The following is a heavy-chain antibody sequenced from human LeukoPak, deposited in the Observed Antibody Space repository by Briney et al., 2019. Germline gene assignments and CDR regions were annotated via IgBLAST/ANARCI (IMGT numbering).Heavy chain of an antibody. CDR3: TADITMTLDYYYYYMDV. D-gene: IGHD3-22*01. Sequence: GGSLRLSCAASGFTFSSYGMHWVPQAPGKGLEWVAVIWYDGSNKYYADSVKGRFTISRDNSKNTLYLQMNSLRAEDTAVYYCTADITMTLDYYYYYMDVWGEGTTVTVSS. J-gene: IGHJ6*03. V-gene: IGHV3-33*01. CDR2: IWYDGSNK. CDR1: GFTFSSYG.